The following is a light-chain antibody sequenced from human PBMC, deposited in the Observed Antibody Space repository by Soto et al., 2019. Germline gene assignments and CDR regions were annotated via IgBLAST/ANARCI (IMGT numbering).Light chain of an antibody. CDR3: SSHTTSSALQV. CDR1: ISDFVIYNY. J-gene: IGLJ1*01. V-gene: IGLV2-14*01. Sequence: HSALTQPACGSGSSGQAIAVSCTGTISDFVIYNYVSWYQQHPGKAPKLMLYGVSNRPSGVSNRFSGSKSGNTASLTISGLQAEDEADYYCSSHTTSSALQVFGTGTKVTVL. CDR2: GVS.